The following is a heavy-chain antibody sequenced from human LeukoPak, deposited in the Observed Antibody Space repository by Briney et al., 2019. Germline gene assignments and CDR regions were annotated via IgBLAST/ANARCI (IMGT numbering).Heavy chain of an antibody. CDR3: ASVGRGDYYYGMDV. J-gene: IGHJ6*02. CDR2: INAGNGNT. CDR1: GYTFTSFA. V-gene: IGHV1-3*01. Sequence: ASVNVSCKASGYTFTSFAMHWVRQAPGQRLEWMGWINAGNGNTKYSQKFQGRVTITRDTSASTAYMELSSLRSEDTDVYYCASVGRGDYYYGMDVWGQGTTVTVSS. D-gene: IGHD3-10*01.